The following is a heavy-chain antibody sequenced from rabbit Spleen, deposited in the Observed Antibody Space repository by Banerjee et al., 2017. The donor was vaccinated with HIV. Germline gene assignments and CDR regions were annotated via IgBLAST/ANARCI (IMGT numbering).Heavy chain of an antibody. V-gene: IGHV1S40*01. J-gene: IGHJ6*01. CDR3: ARDTGTSFSTYGMDL. CDR2: IYAGSTGNT. D-gene: IGHD8-1*01. Sequence: QSLEESGGGLVKPGGTLALTCKASGFTISSSDYMCWVRQAPGKGLEWIACIYAGSTGNTYSATWAKGRFTISKTSSTTVTLQMTSLTAADTATYFCARDTGTSFSTYGMDLWGQGTLVTVS. CDR1: GFTISSSDY.